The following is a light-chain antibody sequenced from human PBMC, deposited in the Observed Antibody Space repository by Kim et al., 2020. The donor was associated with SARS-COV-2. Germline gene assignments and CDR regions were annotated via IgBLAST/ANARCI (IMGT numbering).Light chain of an antibody. V-gene: IGKV3-20*01. CDR2: GAS. CDR3: QQYGIAPPYT. J-gene: IGKJ2*01. CDR1: QSVSSSH. Sequence: SPGERATLSCRASQSVSSSHLAWYPQNPGQAPRLLMYGASSRATGIPDRFSGSGSGTDFILTISRLEPEDFAVYYCQQYGIAPPYTFGQGTKLEI.